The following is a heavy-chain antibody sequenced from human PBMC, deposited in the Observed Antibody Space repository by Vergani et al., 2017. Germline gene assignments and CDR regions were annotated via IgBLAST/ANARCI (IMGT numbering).Heavy chain of an antibody. J-gene: IGHJ4*02. CDR1: GGSISSGDYY. D-gene: IGHD3-22*01. CDR3: ARGPDYYDSSSPMWY. Sequence: QVQLQESGPGLVKPSQTLSLTCTVSGGSISSGDYYWSWIRQPPGKGLEWIGYIYYSGSTYYNPSLKSRVTISVDTSKNKFSLKLSSVTAADTAVYYCARGPDYYDSSSPMWYWGQGTLVTVSS. V-gene: IGHV4-30-4*01. CDR2: IYYSGST.